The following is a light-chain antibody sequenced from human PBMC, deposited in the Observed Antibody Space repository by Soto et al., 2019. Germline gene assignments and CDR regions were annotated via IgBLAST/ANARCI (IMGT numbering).Light chain of an antibody. CDR3: QQSNSLRT. CDR2: KAS. J-gene: IGKJ1*01. V-gene: IGKV1-5*03. Sequence: DIQMTQSPSTLSASIGDRVTITCRASQDISNWLAWYQQKPGKAPKLLIYKASSLESWVPSRFSGSGSGTEFTLTISSLQPDDFATYYCQQSNSLRTFGQGTKVEIK. CDR1: QDISNW.